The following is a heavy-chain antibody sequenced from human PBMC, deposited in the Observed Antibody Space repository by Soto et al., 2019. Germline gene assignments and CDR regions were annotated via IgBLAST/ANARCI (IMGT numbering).Heavy chain of an antibody. J-gene: IGHJ5*02. CDR2: ISGSGDYT. V-gene: IGHV3-23*01. Sequence: EVQLLESGGGLVQPGESLRLSCAASGFTFSSYAMTWVRQAPGKGLEWVSSISGSGDYTYFADSVKGRFTISRDNSKDTLYLQMSSLRVEDTARYYCAQDSRSHPQGWFDPWGQGTLVTVSS. CDR1: GFTFSSYA. CDR3: AQDSRSHPQGWFDP. D-gene: IGHD2-15*01.